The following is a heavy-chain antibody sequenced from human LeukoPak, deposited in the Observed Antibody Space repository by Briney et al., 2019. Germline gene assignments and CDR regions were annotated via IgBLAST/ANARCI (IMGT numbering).Heavy chain of an antibody. D-gene: IGHD1-26*01. J-gene: IGHJ4*02. CDR2: ISYSGST. CDR3: ARHGGSWTYDY. V-gene: IGHV4-59*08. Sequence: SETLSLTCTVSGGSISRHHWSWIRQSPGKGLEWIAYISYSGSTNYNPSLKSRVTMSVDTSKNQFSLKVSSVTAADTAVYYCARHGGSWTYDYWGQGTLVTVSS. CDR1: GGSISRHH.